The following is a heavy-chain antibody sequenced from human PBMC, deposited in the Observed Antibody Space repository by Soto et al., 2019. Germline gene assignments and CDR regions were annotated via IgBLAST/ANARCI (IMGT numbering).Heavy chain of an antibody. CDR2: ISYDGSNK. D-gene: IGHD2-21*02. CDR3: ARDPRDGYYGPPNRRVDY. Sequence: PGGSLRLSCAASGFTFSSYAMHWVRQAPGKGLEWVAVISYDGSNKYYADSVKGRFTISRDNSKNTLYLQMNSLRAEDTAVYYCARDPRDGYYGPPNRRVDYWGQGTLVTVSS. CDR1: GFTFSSYA. V-gene: IGHV3-30-3*01. J-gene: IGHJ4*02.